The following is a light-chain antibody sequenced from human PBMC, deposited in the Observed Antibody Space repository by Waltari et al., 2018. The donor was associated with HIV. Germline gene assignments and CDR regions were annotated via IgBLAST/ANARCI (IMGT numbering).Light chain of an antibody. J-gene: IGLJ3*02. CDR1: NSNVGNNY. CDR3: AAWDDSLSGRV. V-gene: IGLV1-47*01. CDR2: RNN. Sequence: QSVLTQPPSASGTPGQRVTISCSGSNSNVGNNYVSWYQHLPGTTPKLLIYRNNRRPSGDPDRCSGSKSGTSASLAISGLRSEDEADYYCAAWDDSLSGRVFGGGTKLTVL.